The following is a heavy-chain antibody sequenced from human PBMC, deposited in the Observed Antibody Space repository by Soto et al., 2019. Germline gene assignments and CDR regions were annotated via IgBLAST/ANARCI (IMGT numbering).Heavy chain of an antibody. D-gene: IGHD3-10*01. Sequence: EVQLVESGGGLVKPGGSLRLSCAASGFTFSSYSMNWVRQAPGKGLEWVSSISSSSSYIYYADSVKGRFTISRDNAKNSLYLQMSSLRAEDTAVYYCARDILWFGELSPVDYWGQGTLVTVSS. CDR2: ISSSSSYI. CDR3: ARDILWFGELSPVDY. J-gene: IGHJ4*02. V-gene: IGHV3-21*01. CDR1: GFTFSSYS.